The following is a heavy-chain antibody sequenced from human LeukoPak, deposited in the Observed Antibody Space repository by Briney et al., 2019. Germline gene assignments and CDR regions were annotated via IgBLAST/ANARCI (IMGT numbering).Heavy chain of an antibody. CDR3: ARDPRYFDWLPPDAFDI. D-gene: IGHD3-9*01. J-gene: IGHJ3*02. V-gene: IGHV3-23*01. Sequence: GSLRLSCAASGFTFTSYSMNWVRQAPGKGLEWVSTISGGGGSTYYADSVKGRFTISRDNSKNTLYLQMNSLRAEDTAVYYCARDPRYFDWLPPDAFDIWGQGTMVTVSS. CDR1: GFTFTSYS. CDR2: ISGGGGST.